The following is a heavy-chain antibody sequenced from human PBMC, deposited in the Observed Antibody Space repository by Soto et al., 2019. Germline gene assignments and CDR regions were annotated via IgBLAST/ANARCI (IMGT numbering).Heavy chain of an antibody. CDR1: GGSFSCYY. CDR2: INHSGST. D-gene: IGHD3-3*01. Sequence: SETLSLTCAVYGGSFSCYYWSWIRQPPGKGLEWIGEINHSGSTNYNPSLKSRVTISVDTSKNQFSLKLSSVTAADTAVYYCARGRKGITIFGVATPPYYYYYGMDVWGQGTTVTVSS. J-gene: IGHJ6*02. V-gene: IGHV4-34*01. CDR3: ARGRKGITIFGVATPPYYYYYGMDV.